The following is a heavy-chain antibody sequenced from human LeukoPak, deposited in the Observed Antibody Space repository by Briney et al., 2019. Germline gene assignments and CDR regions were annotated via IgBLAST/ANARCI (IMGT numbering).Heavy chain of an antibody. CDR3: ARVAPPLLPRYSSSWYRSYYYYYMDV. CDR1: GGSFSGYY. D-gene: IGHD6-13*01. V-gene: IGHV4-34*01. Sequence: SETLSLTCAVYGGSFSGYYWSWIRQPPGKGLEWIGEINHSGSTNYNPSLKSRVTISVDTSKNQFSLKLSSVTAADTAVYYCARVAPPLLPRYSSSWYRSYYYYYMDVWGKGTAVTVSS. J-gene: IGHJ6*03. CDR2: INHSGST.